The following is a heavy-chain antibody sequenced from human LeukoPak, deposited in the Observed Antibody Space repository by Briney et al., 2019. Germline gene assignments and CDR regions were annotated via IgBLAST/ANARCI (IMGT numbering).Heavy chain of an antibody. D-gene: IGHD3-9*01. CDR1: GGTFSSYA. Sequence: SVKVSCKASGGTFSSYAISWVRQAPGQGLEWMGGIIPIFGTANYAQKFQGRVTITADESTSTAYMELSSLRSEDTAVYYCARATPYYDILTGYFPDAFDIWGQGTMVTVSS. J-gene: IGHJ3*02. V-gene: IGHV1-69*13. CDR3: ARATPYYDILTGYFPDAFDI. CDR2: IIPIFGTA.